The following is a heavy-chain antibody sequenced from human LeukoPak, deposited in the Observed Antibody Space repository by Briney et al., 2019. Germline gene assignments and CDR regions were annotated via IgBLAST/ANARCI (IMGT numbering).Heavy chain of an antibody. CDR3: AKVRSGYDSLDY. V-gene: IGHV3-23*01. D-gene: IGHD5-12*01. CDR2: ISGSGGST. J-gene: IGHJ4*02. Sequence: PGGSLRLSCAASGFTFSSYAMSWVRQAPEKGLDWVSAISGSGGSTYYADSVKGRFTISRDNSKNTLYLQMNSLRAEDTAVYYCAKVRSGYDSLDYWGQGTLVTVSS. CDR1: GFTFSSYA.